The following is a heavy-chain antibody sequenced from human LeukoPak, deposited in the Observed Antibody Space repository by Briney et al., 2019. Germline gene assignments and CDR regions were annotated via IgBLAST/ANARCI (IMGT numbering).Heavy chain of an antibody. J-gene: IGHJ4*02. CDR3: STVEHF. V-gene: IGHV3-74*01. CDR1: GHYW. D-gene: IGHD1/OR15-1a*01. CDR2: INSDGSWT. Sequence: GGSLRLSCAASGHYWIHWVRQAPGKGLVWVSHINSDGSWTSYADSVKGRFTISRDDVKNMLYLQMNSLRVEDTGLYYCSTVEHFWGQGTLVTVSS.